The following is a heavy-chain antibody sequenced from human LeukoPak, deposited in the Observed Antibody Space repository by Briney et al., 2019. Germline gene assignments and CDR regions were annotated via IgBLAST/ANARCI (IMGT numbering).Heavy chain of an antibody. CDR1: GYTFTGYC. D-gene: IGHD1-14*01. V-gene: IGHV1-2*02. J-gene: IGHJ6*03. Sequence: ASVKVSCKASGYTFTGYCMHWVRQAPGQGLEWMGWINPNSGGTNYAQKFQGRVTMTRDTSISTAYMELSRLRSDDTAVYYCARDPVTTSEHYYYYYYMDVWGKGTTVTVSS. CDR3: ARDPVTTSEHYYYYYYMDV. CDR2: INPNSGGT.